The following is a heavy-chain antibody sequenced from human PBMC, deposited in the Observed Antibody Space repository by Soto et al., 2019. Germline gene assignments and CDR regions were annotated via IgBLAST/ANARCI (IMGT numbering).Heavy chain of an antibody. CDR3: ARGGMVYDEYYYYGMDV. V-gene: IGHV4-61*01. CDR1: GGSVSSGSYY. Sequence: SETLSLTCTVSGGSVSSGSYYWSWIRQPPGKGLEWIGYIYYSGSTNYNPSLKSRVTISVDTSKNQFSLKLSSVTAADTAVYYCARGGMVYDEYYYYGMDVWGQGTTVTVSS. D-gene: IGHD2-8*01. J-gene: IGHJ6*02. CDR2: IYYSGST.